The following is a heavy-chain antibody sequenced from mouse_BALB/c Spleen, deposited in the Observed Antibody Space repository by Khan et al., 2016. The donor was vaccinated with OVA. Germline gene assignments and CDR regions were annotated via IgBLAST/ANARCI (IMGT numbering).Heavy chain of an antibody. Sequence: VQLQESGAELVRPGVSVKISCKGSGYTFTDFTMHWVKQSHAMSLEWIGVISTYYGDANYNQKFKDKATMTVDKSSNTAYMDLARLTSADSAIYYCGRGGGGDRFLYWGQGTLVTVSA. CDR2: ISTYYGDA. V-gene: IGHV1S137*01. CDR3: GRGGGGDRFLY. J-gene: IGHJ3*01. CDR1: GYTFTDFT.